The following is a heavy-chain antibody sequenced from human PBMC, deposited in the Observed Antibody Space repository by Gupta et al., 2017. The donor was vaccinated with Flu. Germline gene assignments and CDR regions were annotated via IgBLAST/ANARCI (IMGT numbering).Heavy chain of an antibody. D-gene: IGHD3-22*01. Sequence: QAQRQESGPGLVKPSETLSLTCTVSGGSIDNYYWSWIRQPPGEGLEWLGYGFASGYTSYNPSLESRVTISVDTSKNHFSLKLKSVTAADTAVYFCARVGYDSSGYYYYFDHWGQGTLVTVSS. CDR3: ARVGYDSSGYYYYFDH. V-gene: IGHV4-59*01. CDR1: GGSIDNYY. CDR2: GFASGYT. J-gene: IGHJ4*02.